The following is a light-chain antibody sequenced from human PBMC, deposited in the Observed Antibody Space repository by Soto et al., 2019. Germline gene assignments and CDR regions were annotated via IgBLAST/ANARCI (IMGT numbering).Light chain of an antibody. Sequence: DIQMTQSPSTLSASVGDRVTITCRASQIIDRWLAWYQQKPGKAPKLLIYDASTMARGVPSRFSGSGSGTEFTLTISSLQPDDFATYYCQHESFGQGTKVEMK. V-gene: IGKV1-5*01. CDR2: DAS. J-gene: IGKJ1*01. CDR3: QHES. CDR1: QIIDRW.